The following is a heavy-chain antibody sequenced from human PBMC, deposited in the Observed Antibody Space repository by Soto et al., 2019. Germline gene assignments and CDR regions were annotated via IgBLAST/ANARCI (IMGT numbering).Heavy chain of an antibody. D-gene: IGHD1-26*01. Sequence: EVQLVESGGGLVQPGGSLKLSCAASGFTFSGSAMHWVRQASGKGLEWVGRIRSKANSYATAYAASVKGRFTISRDDSKNTAYLQMNSLKTEDTAVYYCTRRGPISRSYYEGRVDYWGQGTLVTVSS. J-gene: IGHJ4*02. CDR1: GFTFSGSA. CDR3: TRRGPISRSYYEGRVDY. CDR2: IRSKANSYAT. V-gene: IGHV3-73*02.